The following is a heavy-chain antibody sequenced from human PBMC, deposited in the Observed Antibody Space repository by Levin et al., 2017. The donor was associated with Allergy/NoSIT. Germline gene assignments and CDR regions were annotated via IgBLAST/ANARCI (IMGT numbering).Heavy chain of an antibody. Sequence: GGSLRLSCAASGFTFSNAWMSWVRQAPGKGLEWVGRIKSKTDGGTTDYAAPVKGRFTISRDDSKNTLYLQMNSLKTEDTAVYYCTTDPQWLVRFDIWGQGTMVTVSS. CDR1: GFTFSNAW. V-gene: IGHV3-15*01. CDR3: TTDPQWLVRFDI. CDR2: IKSKTDGGTT. D-gene: IGHD6-19*01. J-gene: IGHJ3*02.